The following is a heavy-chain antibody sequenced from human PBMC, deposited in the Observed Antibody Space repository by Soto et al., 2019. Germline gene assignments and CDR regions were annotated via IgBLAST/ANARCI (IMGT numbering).Heavy chain of an antibody. Sequence: PGGSLRLSCAASGFTFSSYAMSWVRQAPGKGLEWVSAISGSGGSTYYADSVKGRFTISRENSKNMLFLQMNSLRAEDTAVYYCTKEMYYYGSGTYYNPTSADYWGQGTLVTVSS. J-gene: IGHJ4*02. D-gene: IGHD3-10*01. V-gene: IGHV3-23*01. CDR2: ISGSGGST. CDR3: TKEMYYYGSGTYYNPTSADY. CDR1: GFTFSSYA.